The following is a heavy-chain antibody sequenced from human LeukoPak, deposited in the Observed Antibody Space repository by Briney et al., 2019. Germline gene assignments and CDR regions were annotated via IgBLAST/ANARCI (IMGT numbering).Heavy chain of an antibody. Sequence: PGGSLRLSCAASGFTFTSYGMHWVRQAPGKGLEWVAFIRYNGSNTYYADTVKGRFTISRDNSKNTLYLQMNSLRAEDTAVYYCAKDMTKASYYYYYMDVWGKGTTVTVSS. J-gene: IGHJ6*03. CDR3: AKDMTKASYYYYYMDV. D-gene: IGHD4-11*01. CDR2: IRYNGSNT. CDR1: GFTFTSYG. V-gene: IGHV3-30*02.